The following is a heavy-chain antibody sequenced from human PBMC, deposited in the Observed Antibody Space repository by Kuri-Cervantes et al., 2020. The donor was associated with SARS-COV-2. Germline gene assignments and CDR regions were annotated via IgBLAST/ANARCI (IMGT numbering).Heavy chain of an antibody. CDR3: ARTYDYVWGPPGAIDY. CDR1: GFTFSSYS. V-gene: IGHV3-30*07. J-gene: IGHJ4*02. Sequence: GESLKISCAASGFTFSSYSMHWVRQTPGKGLEWVAVISYDVTIKYYADSVKGRFTISRDNAKNSLYLQMNSLSAEDTAVYYCARTYDYVWGPPGAIDYWGQGTLVTVSS. D-gene: IGHD3-16*01. CDR2: ISYDVTIK.